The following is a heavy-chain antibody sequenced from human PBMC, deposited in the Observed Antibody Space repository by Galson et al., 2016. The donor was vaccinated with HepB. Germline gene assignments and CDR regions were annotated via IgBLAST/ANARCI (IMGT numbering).Heavy chain of an antibody. D-gene: IGHD3-22*01. J-gene: IGHJ2*01. Sequence: SLRLSCAASGFTFSSYSMIWVRQAPGKGLEWVSYLSSTSTTIYYADSAQGRFTISRDNAKNSRYLQMNGLRDEDTAVYYCASETLSGDRSASHYAFWYFDRWGRGTLVTVSS. V-gene: IGHV3-48*02. CDR3: ASETLSGDRSASHYAFWYFDR. CDR1: GFTFSSYS. CDR2: LSSTSTTI.